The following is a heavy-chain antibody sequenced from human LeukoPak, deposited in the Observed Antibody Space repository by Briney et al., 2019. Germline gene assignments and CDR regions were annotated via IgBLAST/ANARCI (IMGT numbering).Heavy chain of an antibody. CDR1: GYSISIGYY. Sequence: SETLSLTCAVSGYSISIGYYWGWIRPPPGNGLEWIDSIYHSGNTFYNPSLKSRFTISVDTTKNQFSLKLGSVTAADTAVYYCARLTYSSCYEGYCYYYYMDGWGKGTTVTVSS. CDR2: IYHSGNT. CDR3: ARLTYSSCYEGYCYYYYMDG. V-gene: IGHV4-38-2*01. J-gene: IGHJ6*03. D-gene: IGHD2-2*01.